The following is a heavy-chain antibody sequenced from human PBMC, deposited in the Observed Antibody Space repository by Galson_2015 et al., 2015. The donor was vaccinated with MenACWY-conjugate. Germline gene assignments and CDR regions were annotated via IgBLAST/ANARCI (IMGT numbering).Heavy chain of an antibody. Sequence: SETLSLTCAVHGGSFSGNYWSWIRQTPGKGLEWIGEINRSGITNYNPSLSSRATISADTSKNQLSLKLTSVTAADTAMYYCARLAFVSGWYYFDYWGQGTQVTVSS. CDR2: INRSGIT. CDR1: GGSFSGNY. J-gene: IGHJ4*02. V-gene: IGHV4-34*01. D-gene: IGHD6-13*01. CDR3: ARLAFVSGWYYFDY.